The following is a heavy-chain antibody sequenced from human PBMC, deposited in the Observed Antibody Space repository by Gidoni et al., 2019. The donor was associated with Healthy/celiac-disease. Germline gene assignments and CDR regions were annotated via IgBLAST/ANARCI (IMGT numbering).Heavy chain of an antibody. CDR2: INPNSGGT. D-gene: IGHD2-2*02. Sequence: QVQLVQSGAEVKKPGASVKVSCKASGYTFTGYYMHWVRQAPGQGLEWMGWINPNSGGTNYAQKFQGWVTMTRDTSISTAYMELSRLRSDDTAVYYCAREGYCSSTSCYRGDDAFDIWGQGTMVTVSS. CDR3: AREGYCSSTSCYRGDDAFDI. CDR1: GYTFTGYY. J-gene: IGHJ3*02. V-gene: IGHV1-2*04.